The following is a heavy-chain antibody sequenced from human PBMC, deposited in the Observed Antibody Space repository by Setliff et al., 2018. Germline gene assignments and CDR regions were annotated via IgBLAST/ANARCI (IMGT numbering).Heavy chain of an antibody. V-gene: IGHV4-30-4*08. Sequence: SETLSLTCTVSGGSISSGDYYWSWIRQPPGKGLEWIGYIHYSGSTYYNPSLKSRVTISVDTSKNQFSLKLSSVTAADTAVYYCAGGLYYYDSSGYPWYFDYWGQGTLVTVSS. CDR2: IHYSGST. CDR1: GGSISSGDYY. J-gene: IGHJ4*02. CDR3: AGGLYYYDSSGYPWYFDY. D-gene: IGHD3-22*01.